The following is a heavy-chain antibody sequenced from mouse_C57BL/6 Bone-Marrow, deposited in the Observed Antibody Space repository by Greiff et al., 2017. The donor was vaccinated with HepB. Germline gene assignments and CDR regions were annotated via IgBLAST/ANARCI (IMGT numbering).Heavy chain of an antibody. CDR1: GFSLTSYG. CDR2: IWSGGST. J-gene: IGHJ3*01. CDR3: AGGLRRRGFAY. Sequence: VKLMESGPGLVQPSQSLSITCTVSGFSLTSYGVHWVRQSPGKGLEWLGVIWSGGSTDYNAAFISRRSISKDNSKSQVFFKMNSLQADDTAIYYCAGGLRRRGFAYWGQGTLVTVSA. V-gene: IGHV2-2*01. D-gene: IGHD2-4*01.